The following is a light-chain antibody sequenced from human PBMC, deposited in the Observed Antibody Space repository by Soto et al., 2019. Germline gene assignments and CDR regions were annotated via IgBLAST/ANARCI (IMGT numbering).Light chain of an antibody. Sequence: AIQMTQSPSSLSASIGDRVTITCRASQGIRNDLSWYQQKPGKAPKLLMCATSRLQSGVPSRFSGRGSGTDFTLTISSLQPEDFATYYCLQDDSMPLTFGGGTKVEIK. V-gene: IGKV1-6*01. CDR3: LQDDSMPLT. CDR1: QGIRND. CDR2: ATS. J-gene: IGKJ4*01.